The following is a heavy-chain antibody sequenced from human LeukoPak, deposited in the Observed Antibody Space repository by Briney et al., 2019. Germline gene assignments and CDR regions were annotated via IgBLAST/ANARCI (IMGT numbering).Heavy chain of an antibody. CDR3: ATRGYSYGYLPDVFDY. CDR1: GYTFTSYD. J-gene: IGHJ4*02. V-gene: IGHV1-8*01. Sequence: ASVKVSCKASGYTFTSYDINWVRQATGQGLEWMGWMNSNSGKTGYAQKFQGRVTMTRNTSITTAYMELSSLRSEDTAVYYCATRGYSYGYLPDVFDYWGQGTLVTVSS. CDR2: MNSNSGKT. D-gene: IGHD5-18*01.